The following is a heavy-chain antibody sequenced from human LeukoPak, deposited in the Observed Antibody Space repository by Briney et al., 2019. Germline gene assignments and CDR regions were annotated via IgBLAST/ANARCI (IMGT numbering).Heavy chain of an antibody. Sequence: GGSLRLSCAVSGFTFSTKSMNWVRQAPGKGLEWVSYITADSGTTYYADSVKGWFTIFRDNAKNSLYLQMNSLRDEDTAVYYCASRDYFDYWGQGTLVTVSS. V-gene: IGHV3-48*02. J-gene: IGHJ4*02. CDR1: GFTFSTKS. CDR2: ITADSGTT. CDR3: ASRDYFDY.